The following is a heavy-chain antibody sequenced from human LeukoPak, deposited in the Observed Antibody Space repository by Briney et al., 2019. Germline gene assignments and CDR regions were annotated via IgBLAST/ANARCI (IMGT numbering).Heavy chain of an antibody. J-gene: IGHJ5*02. Sequence: GGSLRLSCAASGFTFSSYAMSWVRQAPGKGLEWVSAISGSGGSTYYADSVKGRFTISRDNSKNTLYLQMNSLRAEDTAVFYCAKPSSDYYYGWFDPWGQGTPVTVSS. CDR1: GFTFSSYA. D-gene: IGHD3-22*01. CDR2: ISGSGGST. CDR3: AKPSSDYYYGWFDP. V-gene: IGHV3-23*01.